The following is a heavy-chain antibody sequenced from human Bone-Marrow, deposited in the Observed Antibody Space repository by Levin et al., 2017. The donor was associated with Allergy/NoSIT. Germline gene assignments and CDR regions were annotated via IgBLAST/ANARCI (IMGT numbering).Heavy chain of an antibody. D-gene: IGHD2/OR15-2a*01. CDR2: VHTSGSA. CDR3: ARGNIRGRTYTVWFDA. Sequence: SETLSLTCTVSGGSTYNYYGSWIRQPAGGGLEWIGRVHTSGSADYNPSLKSRVTMSIDTSKNRFSLQLSSVTAADTAVYYCARGNIRGRTYTVWFDAWGQGTLVTVPS. J-gene: IGHJ5*02. CDR1: GGSTYNYY. V-gene: IGHV4-4*07.